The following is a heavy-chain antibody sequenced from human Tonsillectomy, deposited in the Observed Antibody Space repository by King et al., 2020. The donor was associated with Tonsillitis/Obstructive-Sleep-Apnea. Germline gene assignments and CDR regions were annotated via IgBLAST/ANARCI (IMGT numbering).Heavy chain of an antibody. V-gene: IGHV3-33*01. CDR3: ARDPHSSGYYLVY. CDR1: GFTFSDYG. J-gene: IGHJ4*02. D-gene: IGHD3-22*01. CDR2: IWFDGTNK. Sequence: VQLVESGGGVVQPGRSLRLSCAASGFTFSDYGMHWVRQAPGKGLEWVAVIWFDGTNKYYADSVKGRFTISRDNSKNTLYLQMNSLRAEDTAVYYCARDPHSSGYYLVYRGQGTLVTVSS.